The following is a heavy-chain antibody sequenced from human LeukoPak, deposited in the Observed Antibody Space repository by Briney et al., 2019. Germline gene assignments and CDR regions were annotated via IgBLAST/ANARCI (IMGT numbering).Heavy chain of an antibody. CDR3: ATSGSYFPFGY. CDR1: GFTFSSYE. V-gene: IGHV3-48*03. J-gene: IGHJ4*02. Sequence: GGSLRLSCAASGFTFSSYEMNWVRQAPGKGLEWVPYISSSGSTIYYADSVKGRFTISRDNAKNSLYLQMNSLRAEDTAVYYCATSGSYFPFGYWGQGTLVTVSS. D-gene: IGHD1-26*01. CDR2: ISSSGSTI.